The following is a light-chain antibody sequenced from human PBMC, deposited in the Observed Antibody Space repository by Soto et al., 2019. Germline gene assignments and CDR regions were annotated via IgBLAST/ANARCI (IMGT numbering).Light chain of an antibody. V-gene: IGLV2-14*01. Sequence: QSALTQPASVSGSPGQSITISCSGTSSDVGFYNHVSWYQQHPGEAPKLLIYEVTIRPSGVSNRFSSSKSGNTASLTVSGLQAEDEGDYYCSSYTSSSSLAIFGGGTKLTVL. CDR3: SSYTSSSSLAI. CDR2: EVT. J-gene: IGLJ2*01. CDR1: SSDVGFYNH.